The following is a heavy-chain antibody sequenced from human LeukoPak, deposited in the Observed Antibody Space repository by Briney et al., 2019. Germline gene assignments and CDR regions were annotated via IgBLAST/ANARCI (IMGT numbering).Heavy chain of an antibody. D-gene: IGHD4-17*01. CDR2: IYSGGST. V-gene: IGHV3-66*04. Sequence: TGGSLRLSCSASGFTVSSNYMSWVRQAPGKGLEWVSVIYSGGSTYYADSVKGRFTISRDNSKNTLYLQMNSLRAGDTAVYYCARPLMTTVTNDAFDIWGQGTVVTVSS. J-gene: IGHJ3*02. CDR3: ARPLMTTVTNDAFDI. CDR1: GFTVSSNY.